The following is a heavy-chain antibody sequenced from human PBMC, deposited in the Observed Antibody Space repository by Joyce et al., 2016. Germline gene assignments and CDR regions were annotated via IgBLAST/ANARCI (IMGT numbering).Heavy chain of an antibody. CDR3: ARDSGRGWYSRFDY. CDR2: IWYDGSNK. CDR1: GFIFSSNG. D-gene: IGHD6-19*01. J-gene: IGHJ4*02. V-gene: IGHV3-33*01. Sequence: QVQLVDSGGGVVQPGRSLSLPCAASGFIFSSNGMHWVRQAPGKGLEWVAVIWYDGSNKEYADSVKGRCTISRDNSKNALFLQMNSLRAEDTAVYYCARDSGRGWYSRFDYWGQGILVTVSS.